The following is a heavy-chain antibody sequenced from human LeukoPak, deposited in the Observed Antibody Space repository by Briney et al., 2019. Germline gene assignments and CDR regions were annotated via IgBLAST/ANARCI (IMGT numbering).Heavy chain of an antibody. J-gene: IGHJ6*03. V-gene: IGHV4-39*01. CDR1: GGSISSSSYY. CDR2: MYYSGST. CDR3: ARHLKYSSFGPDYYYMDV. Sequence: SETLSLTCTVSGGSISSSSYYWGWIRQPPGKGLEWIGSMYYSGSTYYNPSLKSRVTISVDTSKNQFSLKLSSVTAADTAVYYCARHLKYSSFGPDYYYMDVWGKGTTVTVSS. D-gene: IGHD6-6*01.